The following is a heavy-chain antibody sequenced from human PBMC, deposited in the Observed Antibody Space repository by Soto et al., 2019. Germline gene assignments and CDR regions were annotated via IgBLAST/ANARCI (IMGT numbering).Heavy chain of an antibody. CDR1: GYSIHTYA. Sequence: ASVKVSCKASGYSIHTYAISWVRQAPGQGLEWVGWISGYNGNTNYAQKFQGRVTLTTDTSTKTAFMELRSLTGDDTAVYYCAREYGTDVWGQGTTVTVS. J-gene: IGHJ6*02. CDR3: AREYGTDV. CDR2: ISGYNGNT. V-gene: IGHV1-18*01.